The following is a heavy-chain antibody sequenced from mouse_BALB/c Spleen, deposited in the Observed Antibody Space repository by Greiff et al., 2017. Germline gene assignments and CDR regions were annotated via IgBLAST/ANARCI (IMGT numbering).Heavy chain of an antibody. CDR1: GFTFSSFG. J-gene: IGHJ4*01. Sequence: EVNVVESGGGLVQPGGSRKLSCAASGFTFSSFGMHWVRQAPEKGLEWVAYISSGSSTIYYADTVKGRFTISRDNPKNTLFLQMTSLRSEDTAMYYCARSPYHYAMDYWGQGTSVTVSS. CDR3: ARSPYHYAMDY. V-gene: IGHV5-17*02. CDR2: ISSGSSTI.